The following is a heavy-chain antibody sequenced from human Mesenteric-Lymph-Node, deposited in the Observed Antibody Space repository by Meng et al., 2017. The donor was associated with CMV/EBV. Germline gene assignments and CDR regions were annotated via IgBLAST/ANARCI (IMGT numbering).Heavy chain of an antibody. CDR2: ISSSGSTI. V-gene: IGHV3-48*04. CDR1: GFIFSSYS. Sequence: GGSLRLSCVASGFIFSSYSMNWVRQAPGKGLEWVSYISSSGSTIYYAESVKGRFTLSRDNAKNSLYLQMNSLRAEDTAVYYCARGAYYQFDPWGQGTLVTVSS. D-gene: IGHD3-10*01. J-gene: IGHJ5*02. CDR3: ARGAYYQFDP.